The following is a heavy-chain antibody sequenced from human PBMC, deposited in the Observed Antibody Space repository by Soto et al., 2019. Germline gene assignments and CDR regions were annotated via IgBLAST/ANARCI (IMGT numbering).Heavy chain of an antibody. CDR3: ARDRRAPYQLLRNKYYYSGMDV. Sequence: SETLSLTCAVYGGSFSGYYWSWIRQPPGKGLEWIGEINHSGSTNYNPSLKSRVTISVDTSKNQFSLKLSSVTAADTAVYYCARDRRAPYQLLRNKYYYSGMDVWGQGTTVPVS. CDR2: INHSGST. V-gene: IGHV4-34*01. D-gene: IGHD2-2*01. CDR1: GGSFSGYY. J-gene: IGHJ6*02.